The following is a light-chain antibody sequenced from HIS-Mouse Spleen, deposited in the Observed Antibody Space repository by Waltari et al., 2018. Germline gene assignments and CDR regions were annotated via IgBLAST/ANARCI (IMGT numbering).Light chain of an antibody. CDR1: QSVSSY. CDR3: QQRSNWPGIT. V-gene: IGKV3-11*01. CDR2: DAS. J-gene: IGKJ3*01. Sequence: EIVLPQSPATLSLSPGERATLSCRASQSVSSYLAWYQQKPGQAPRLLIYDASNRATGIPARFSGSGSGTDFTLTISSLEPEDFAVYYCQQRSNWPGITFGPGTKVDIK.